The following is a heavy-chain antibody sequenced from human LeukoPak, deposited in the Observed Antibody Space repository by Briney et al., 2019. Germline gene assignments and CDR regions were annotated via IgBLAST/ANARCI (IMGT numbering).Heavy chain of an antibody. CDR1: GFTFSSYG. CDR3: ARAEGSSGYWPNWFDP. V-gene: IGHV3-33*01. J-gene: IGHJ5*02. D-gene: IGHD3-22*01. Sequence: GGSLRLSCAASGFTFSSYGMHWVRQAPGKGLEWVAVIWYDGSNKYYADSVKGRFTIPRDNSKNTLYLQMNSLRAEDTAVYYCARAEGSSGYWPNWFDPWGQGTLVTVSS. CDR2: IWYDGSNK.